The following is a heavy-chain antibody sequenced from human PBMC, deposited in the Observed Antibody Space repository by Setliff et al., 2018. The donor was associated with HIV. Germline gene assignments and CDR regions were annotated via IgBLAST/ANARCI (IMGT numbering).Heavy chain of an antibody. Sequence: ASVKVSCKASGYTFTDYAMHWVRQAPGQSLEWMGWINAGNGNTKYSQKFQGRVTMTRDTSASTAYMELSSLRSDDTALYYCARGAQDYEDYYFDYWGQGTLVTVSS. V-gene: IGHV1-3*01. J-gene: IGHJ4*02. CDR1: GYTFTDYA. CDR3: ARGAQDYEDYYFDY. D-gene: IGHD4-17*01. CDR2: INAGNGNT.